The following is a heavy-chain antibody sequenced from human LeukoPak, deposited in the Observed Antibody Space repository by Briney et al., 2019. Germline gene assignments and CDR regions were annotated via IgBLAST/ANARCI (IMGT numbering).Heavy chain of an antibody. CDR2: IFHSGNT. Sequence: SETLSLTCTVSGYSISSGYYWGWIRQPPGKGLEWIGSIFHSGNTYYSPSLKSRVTISLDTSKNQFSLNLSSVSAADTAVYYCARDAVAATAYFDYWGQGILVTVSS. D-gene: IGHD6-19*01. J-gene: IGHJ4*02. CDR1: GYSISSGYY. CDR3: ARDAVAATAYFDY. V-gene: IGHV4-38-2*02.